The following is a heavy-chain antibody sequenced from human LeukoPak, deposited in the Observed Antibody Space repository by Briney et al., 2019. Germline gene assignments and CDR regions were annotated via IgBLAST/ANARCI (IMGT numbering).Heavy chain of an antibody. D-gene: IGHD6-19*01. Sequence: KASETLSLTCTVTGDSISGSNYYWAWIRQSPGKGLEWIGSIYRYGSTYYNPSLKSRVTISVDTSKNQFSLKLSSVTAADTAVYYCARDIYSSGCDIWGQGTMVTVSS. J-gene: IGHJ3*02. CDR2: IYRYGST. V-gene: IGHV4-39*07. CDR3: ARDIYSSGCDI. CDR1: GDSISGSNYY.